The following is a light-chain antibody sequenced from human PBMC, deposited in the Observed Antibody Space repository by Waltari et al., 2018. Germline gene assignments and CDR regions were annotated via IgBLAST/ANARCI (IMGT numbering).Light chain of an antibody. CDR1: QSISTS. J-gene: IGKJ4*01. CDR2: AAS. V-gene: IGKV1-39*01. Sequence: DIQVTQSPSSLSASVGDRVTITCRTSQSISTSLNWYQQKPGKPPKLLIFAASALQSGVSSRCSGSGSQTDFTLTIRNLQPEDFATYYCQQSYRAPQTFGGGTKVDMK. CDR3: QQSYRAPQT.